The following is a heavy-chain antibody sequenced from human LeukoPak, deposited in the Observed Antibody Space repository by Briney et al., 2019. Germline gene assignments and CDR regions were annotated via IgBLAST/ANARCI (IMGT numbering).Heavy chain of an antibody. D-gene: IGHD2-21*01. V-gene: IGHV3-48*04. CDR2: ISSSRSVL. CDR3: ATLLCGGDCYSGAFDI. Sequence: PGGSLRLSCAASGFTFSSYNMNWVRQAPGKGLEWVSYISSSRSVLYYADSVKGRFTISRDNAKNSLSLQMNSLRAEDTAVYYCATLLCGGDCYSGAFDIWGQGTMVTVSS. J-gene: IGHJ3*02. CDR1: GFTFSSYN.